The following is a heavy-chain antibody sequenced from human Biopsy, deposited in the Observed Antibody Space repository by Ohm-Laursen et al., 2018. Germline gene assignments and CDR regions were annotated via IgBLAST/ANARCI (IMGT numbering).Heavy chain of an antibody. J-gene: IGHJ4*02. CDR1: GGDINNYY. Sequence: TLSLTWNVSGGDINNYYWSWIRQPAGKGLEWIGRIYPGGSTNYNPSLKSRVTISIDKSKNQFFLKLSSVTAEDTAVYYCARDDAVTVIRGLYYWGQGALVTVSS. CDR2: IYPGGST. CDR3: ARDDAVTVIRGLYY. D-gene: IGHD2-21*02. V-gene: IGHV4-4*07.